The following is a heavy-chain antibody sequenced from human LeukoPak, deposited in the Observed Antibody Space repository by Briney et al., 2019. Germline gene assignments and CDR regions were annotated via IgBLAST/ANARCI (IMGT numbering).Heavy chain of an antibody. V-gene: IGHV4-34*01. J-gene: IGHJ5*02. D-gene: IGHD6-13*01. Sequence: SETLSLTCAVYGGSFSGYYWSWIRQPPGKGLEWIGEIHHSGSTNYNPSLKSRVTISVDTSKNQFSLRLSSVTAADTAVYYCARPQGIAAAVYNWFDPWGQGTLVTVSS. CDR3: ARPQGIAAAVYNWFDP. CDR1: GGSFSGYY. CDR2: IHHSGST.